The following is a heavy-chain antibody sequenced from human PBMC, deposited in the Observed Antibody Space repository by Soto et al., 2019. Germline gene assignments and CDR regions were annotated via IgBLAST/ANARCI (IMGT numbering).Heavy chain of an antibody. Sequence: QVQLQESGPGLVKPSETLSLTCTVSGYSISTDYYWGWIRQPPGKGLEWIGSIFQSGSTYYNPSLKSRVTISVETSKNQFSLKLRAVTAADTAVYYCARGGGYYYNTGGYYADYWGEGTLVTVSS. CDR1: GYSISTDYY. D-gene: IGHD3-22*01. J-gene: IGHJ4*02. CDR3: ARGGGYYYNTGGYYADY. V-gene: IGHV4-38-2*02. CDR2: IFQSGST.